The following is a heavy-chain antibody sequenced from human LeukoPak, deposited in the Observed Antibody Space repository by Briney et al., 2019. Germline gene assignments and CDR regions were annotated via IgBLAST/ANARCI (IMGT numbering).Heavy chain of an antibody. J-gene: IGHJ1*01. D-gene: IGHD2-2*02. Sequence: GGSLRLSCAASGFSFSTYAMNWVRQAPGKGPEWVSAISGCDDSTYYAESGKGRFTISRDNSKNTLLLQMNSLRVEDTAVYYCAKFACTSTSCYNNFWGQGTLVTVSS. CDR3: AKFACTSTSCYNNF. CDR2: ISGCDDST. V-gene: IGHV3-23*01. CDR1: GFSFSTYA.